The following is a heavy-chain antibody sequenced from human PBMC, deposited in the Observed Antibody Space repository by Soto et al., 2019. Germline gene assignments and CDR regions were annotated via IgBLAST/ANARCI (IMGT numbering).Heavy chain of an antibody. D-gene: IGHD3-10*01. CDR3: ARDCKLGRPGKYYYFGMAV. CDR1: GGTLRAYS. J-gene: IGHJ6*02. Sequence: PEKLRDPYSGSGGTLRAYSWTGCRQLPGKGLEWIGYISSSGTIKYNSSLKSRVTISLDTSRNHFSLKLSSVTTADTAVYFCARDCKLGRPGKYYYFGMAVCCQGPTGT. V-gene: IGHV4-59*01. CDR2: ISSSGTI.